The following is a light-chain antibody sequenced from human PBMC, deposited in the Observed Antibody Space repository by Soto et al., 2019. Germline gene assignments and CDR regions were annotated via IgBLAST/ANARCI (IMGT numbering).Light chain of an antibody. Sequence: QSVLTQPPSVSGAPGQRVTISCTGSSSNIGAGYDVHWYQQLPGTAPKLLIYDNNNQPSGVPDRFSGSKSGTSASLAITGLQAEDEADYYCQSYDSSLSGWVFGGGTKVTVL. CDR3: QSYDSSLSGWV. J-gene: IGLJ3*02. V-gene: IGLV1-40*01. CDR2: DNN. CDR1: SSNIGAGYD.